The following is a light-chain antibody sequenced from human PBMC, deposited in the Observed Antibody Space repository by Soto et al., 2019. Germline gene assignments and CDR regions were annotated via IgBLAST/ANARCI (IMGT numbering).Light chain of an antibody. Sequence: IQMTQSPSSLSASVGDRVTITCRASQDISDDVGWYQQTPGKAPKLLISGASRLQSGVPSRFSGSGSGAAFTLTITSLRPEDSATYYCLENHNYPRTFGQGTKVDI. J-gene: IGKJ1*01. CDR1: QDISDD. CDR2: GAS. CDR3: LENHNYPRT. V-gene: IGKV1-6*01.